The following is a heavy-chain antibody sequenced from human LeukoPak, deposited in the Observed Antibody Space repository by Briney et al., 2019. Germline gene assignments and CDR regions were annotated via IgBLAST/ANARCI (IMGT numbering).Heavy chain of an antibody. D-gene: IGHD6-19*01. Sequence: GGSLRLSCVASAFTLSSYGMTWVRQAPGKGLEWVSAVSGSGGSTYNADSVKGRFTISRDNSKNTLYLQMNSLRADDTAVYYCAKDAVGVAVALNWGQGTLVTVSS. J-gene: IGHJ4*02. CDR3: AKDAVGVAVALN. V-gene: IGHV3-23*01. CDR2: VSGSGGST. CDR1: AFTLSSYG.